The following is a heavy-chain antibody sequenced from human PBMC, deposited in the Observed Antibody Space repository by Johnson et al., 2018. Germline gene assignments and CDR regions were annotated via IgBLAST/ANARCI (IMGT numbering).Heavy chain of an antibody. J-gene: IGHJ1*01. Sequence: QVQLQESGPGLVKPSETLSLTCTVSGGSISSHYWSWIRQPPGKGLEWIGYIYYSGSTNYNPSLKSRVTLSVDTSKNQFSLKLSSVTAADTAVYYCARGAGYPSEYFQHWGQGTLVTVSS. CDR3: ARGAGYPSEYFQH. D-gene: IGHD3-16*02. V-gene: IGHV4-59*11. CDR2: IYYSGST. CDR1: GGSISSHY.